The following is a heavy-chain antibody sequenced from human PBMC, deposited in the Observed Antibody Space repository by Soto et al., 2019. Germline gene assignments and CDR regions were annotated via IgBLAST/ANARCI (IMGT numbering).Heavy chain of an antibody. V-gene: IGHV4-34*01. D-gene: IGHD6-19*01. CDR3: AGWYITGWHPPPRRLAP. CDR1: GGSFSDYS. Sequence: SETLSLTCAVYGGSFSDYSWIWIRQPPGKGLEWIGEINHSGSTNYNPSLKSRVTISLDTSKNQFSLKLSSVTAADTAVYYCAGWYITGWHPPPRRLAPWGQGTLVTVYS. CDR2: INHSGST. J-gene: IGHJ5*02.